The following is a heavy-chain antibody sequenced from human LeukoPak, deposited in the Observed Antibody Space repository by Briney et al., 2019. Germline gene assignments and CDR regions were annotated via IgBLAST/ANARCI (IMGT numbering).Heavy chain of an antibody. CDR3: ARGSYSRFNS. V-gene: IGHV3-48*01. D-gene: IGHD2-15*01. Sequence: GGPLRLPCAASGLTFSSSSINWVRQTPGKGLEWNSYISNRNSTIYYADSEKGRFTISRDNAKNTLYLQMNSLRAEDTAVYYCARGSYSRFNSWGQGTLVTVSS. CDR2: ISNRNSTI. CDR1: GLTFSSSS. J-gene: IGHJ5*01.